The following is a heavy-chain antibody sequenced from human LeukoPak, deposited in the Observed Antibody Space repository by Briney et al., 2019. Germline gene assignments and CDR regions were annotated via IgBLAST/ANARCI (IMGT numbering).Heavy chain of an antibody. CDR2: ISDSGDST. D-gene: IGHD3/OR15-3a*01. J-gene: IGHJ3*02. CDR1: GFTFTTYA. CDR3: AKWTGSYGAFDI. V-gene: IGHV3-23*01. Sequence: GGSLRLSCAASGFTFTTYAMSWVRQGPGKGPEWVSVISDSGDSTYYADSVKGRFTISRDNSKNTLYLQMNSLRAEDTAVYFCAKWTGSYGAFDIWGQGTMVTVSS.